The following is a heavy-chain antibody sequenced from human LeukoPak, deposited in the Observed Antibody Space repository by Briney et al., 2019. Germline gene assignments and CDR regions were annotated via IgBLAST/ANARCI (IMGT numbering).Heavy chain of an antibody. CDR1: GGTFSSYA. J-gene: IGHJ5*02. Sequence: SVKVSCKASGGTFSSYAISWVRQAPGQGLEWMGGIIPIFVTANYAQKFQGRVTITADESTSTAYMELSSLRSEDTAVYYCARATRLRNWFDPWGQGTLVTVSS. V-gene: IGHV1-69*13. D-gene: IGHD4-17*01. CDR2: IIPIFVTA. CDR3: ARATRLRNWFDP.